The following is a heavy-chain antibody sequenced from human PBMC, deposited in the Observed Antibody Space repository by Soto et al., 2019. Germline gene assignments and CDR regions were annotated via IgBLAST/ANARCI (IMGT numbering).Heavy chain of an antibody. V-gene: IGHV1-18*01. J-gene: IGHJ4*02. CDR2: ISAYNGNT. CDR1: GYTFTSSG. CDR3: AREGTTLYYFDY. Sequence: ASVKVSCKASGYTFTSSGISWVRQAPGQGLEWMGWISAYNGNTNYAQKLQGRVTVTTDTSTTTAYMELRNLRSDDTAVYYCAREGTTLYYFDYWGQGTLVTVSS. D-gene: IGHD4-17*01.